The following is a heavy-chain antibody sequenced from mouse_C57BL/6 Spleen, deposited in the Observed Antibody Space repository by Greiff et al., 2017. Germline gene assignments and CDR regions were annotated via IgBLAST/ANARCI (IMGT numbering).Heavy chain of an antibody. CDR3: ARGGVTTGFDY. D-gene: IGHD2-2*01. Sequence: QVQLQQSGAELVRPGTSVKVSCKASGYAFTNYLIEWVKQRPGQGLEWIGVINPGSGGTNYNEKFKGKATLTADKSSSTAYMQLSSLTSEDSAVYFCARGGVTTGFDYWGQGTTLTVSS. CDR1: GYAFTNYL. J-gene: IGHJ2*01. CDR2: INPGSGGT. V-gene: IGHV1-54*01.